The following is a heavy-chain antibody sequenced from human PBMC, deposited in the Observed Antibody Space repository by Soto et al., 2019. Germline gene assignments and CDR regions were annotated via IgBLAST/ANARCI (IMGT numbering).Heavy chain of an antibody. CDR1: GDSINYRTYY. Sequence: SETLSLTCTVSGDSINYRTYYLGWVRQPPGKGLEWIGNIYFTENTYYNPSLKSRVTISVDTSKNQFSLRLTSVTAADTAVYYCATHPPYGPLDHWGQGTLVTVSS. D-gene: IGHD4-17*01. J-gene: IGHJ4*02. CDR2: IYFTENT. V-gene: IGHV4-39*01. CDR3: ATHPPYGPLDH.